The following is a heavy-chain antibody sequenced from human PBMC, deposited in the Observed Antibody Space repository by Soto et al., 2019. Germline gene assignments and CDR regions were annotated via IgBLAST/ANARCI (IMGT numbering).Heavy chain of an antibody. D-gene: IGHD1-26*01. Sequence: LSLTCTVSGGSVSSGSYYWSWIRQPPGKGLEWIGYIHNSGSTKYNPSLKSRVTMSLDTSKNQFSLKLSSVTAADAAVYYCATTGVVGASGAFDIWGQGTMVTVSS. CDR2: IHNSGST. V-gene: IGHV4-61*01. CDR1: GGSVSSGSYY. J-gene: IGHJ3*02. CDR3: ATTGVVGASGAFDI.